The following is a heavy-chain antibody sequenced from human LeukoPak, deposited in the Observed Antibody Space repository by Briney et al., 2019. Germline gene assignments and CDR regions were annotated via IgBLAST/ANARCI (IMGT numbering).Heavy chain of an antibody. CDR2: IYTSGST. Sequence: PSETLSLTCTVSGGSISSYNWSWIRQPAGKGLEWIGRIYTSGSTNYNPSLKSRVTMSVDTSKNQFSLKLSCVTAADTAVYYCARDSGTIFGVVIQDYWGQGTLVSVSS. CDR3: ARDSGTIFGVVIQDY. D-gene: IGHD3-3*01. J-gene: IGHJ4*02. V-gene: IGHV4-4*07. CDR1: GGSISSYN.